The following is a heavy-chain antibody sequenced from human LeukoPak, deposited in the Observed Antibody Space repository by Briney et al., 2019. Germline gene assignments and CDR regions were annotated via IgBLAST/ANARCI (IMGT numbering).Heavy chain of an antibody. CDR3: ARAGTSSGWYDEVRYYFDY. J-gene: IGHJ4*02. D-gene: IGHD6-19*01. V-gene: IGHV4-4*07. CDR1: GGSISSYY. CDR2: IYTSGST. Sequence: SETLSLTCTVSGGSISSYYWSWIRQPAGKGLEWIGRIYTSGSTNYNPSLKSRVTISVDTSKNQFSLKLSSVTAADTAVYYCARAGTSSGWYDEVRYYFDYWGQGTLVTVSS.